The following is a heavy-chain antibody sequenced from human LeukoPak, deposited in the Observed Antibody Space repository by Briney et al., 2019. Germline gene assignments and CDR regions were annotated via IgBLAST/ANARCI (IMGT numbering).Heavy chain of an antibody. J-gene: IGHJ4*02. V-gene: IGHV4-34*01. CDR1: GGSFSGYY. CDR3: SRRTGVVPGGSLDY. Sequence: PSETLSLTCAVYGGSFSGYYWSWIRQPPGKGLEWIGEINHSGSTNYNPPLQSRVTIPVDASKNQFSLKLRCVTPAHTAGYYCSRRTGVVPGGSLDYWGQGTLVTVSS. D-gene: IGHD2-2*01. CDR2: INHSGST.